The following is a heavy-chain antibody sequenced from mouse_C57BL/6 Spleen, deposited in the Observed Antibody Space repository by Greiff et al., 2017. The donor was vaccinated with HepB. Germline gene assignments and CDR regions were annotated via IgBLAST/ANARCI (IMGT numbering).Heavy chain of an antibody. D-gene: IGHD2-5*01. J-gene: IGHJ2*01. CDR2: ISDGGSYT. Sequence: EVNLVESGGGLVKPGGSLKLSCAASGFTFSSYAMSWVRQTPEKRLEWVATISDGGSYTYYPDNVKGRFTISRDNAKNNLYLQMSHLKSEDTAMYYCARDGAYYSNSGFDYWGQGTTLTVSS. CDR1: GFTFSSYA. V-gene: IGHV5-4*01. CDR3: ARDGAYYSNSGFDY.